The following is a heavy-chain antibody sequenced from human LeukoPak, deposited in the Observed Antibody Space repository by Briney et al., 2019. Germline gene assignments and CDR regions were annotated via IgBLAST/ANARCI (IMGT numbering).Heavy chain of an antibody. CDR3: ARYSGSYYQYYFDY. D-gene: IGHD3-10*01. CDR1: GFTVSSNY. J-gene: IGHJ4*02. V-gene: IGHV3-53*04. CDR2: IYSGGST. Sequence: GGSLRLSCAAPGFTVSSNYMSWVRQAPGKGLEWVSVIYSGGSTYYADSVKGRFTISRHNSKNTLYLQMNSLRAEDTAVYYCARYSGSYYQYYFDYWGQGTLVTVSS.